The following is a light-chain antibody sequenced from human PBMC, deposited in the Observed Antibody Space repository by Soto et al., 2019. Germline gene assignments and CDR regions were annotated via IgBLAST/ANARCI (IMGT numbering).Light chain of an antibody. Sequence: EIVLTQSPSTLSFSPGERATISCRASQSVSSYLAWYQQKPGQAPRLLIYDASNRATGIPARFSGSGSGTEFTLTISSRQSEDFAVYYCQQYNNWPSTFGQGTRLEI. J-gene: IGKJ5*01. CDR3: QQYNNWPST. CDR2: DAS. V-gene: IGKV3-11*01. CDR1: QSVSSY.